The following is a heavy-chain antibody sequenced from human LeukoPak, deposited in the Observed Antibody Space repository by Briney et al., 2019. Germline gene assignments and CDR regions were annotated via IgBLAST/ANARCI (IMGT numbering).Heavy chain of an antibody. J-gene: IGHJ3*02. D-gene: IGHD1-26*01. CDR1: GYTLTELS. CDR3: ATVPWELPIHDALDI. Sequence: ASVKVSCKVSGYTLTELSMHWVRQAPGKGLEWMGGFDPEDGETIYAQKFQGRVTMTEDTSTDTAYMELSSLRSEDTAVYYCATVPWELPIHDALDIWGQGTMVTVSS. V-gene: IGHV1-24*01. CDR2: FDPEDGET.